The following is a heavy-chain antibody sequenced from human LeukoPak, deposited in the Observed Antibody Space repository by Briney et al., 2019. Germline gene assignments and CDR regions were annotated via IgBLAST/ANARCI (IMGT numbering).Heavy chain of an antibody. Sequence: GGSLRLSCAASGCTFRSYAMNWVRQAPGKGLEWVSAISGSGGSTYYADSVKGRFTISRDNSKNTLSLQMSSLRVEDTAVYYCAKDIAAAGITSDHWGQGTLVTVSS. V-gene: IGHV3-23*01. D-gene: IGHD6-13*01. J-gene: IGHJ4*02. CDR3: AKDIAAAGITSDH. CDR1: GCTFRSYA. CDR2: ISGSGGST.